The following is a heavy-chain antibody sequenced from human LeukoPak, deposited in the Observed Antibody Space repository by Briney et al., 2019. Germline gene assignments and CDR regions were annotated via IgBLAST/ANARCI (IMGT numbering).Heavy chain of an antibody. CDR2: INHSGST. D-gene: IGHD3-3*01. Sequence: SETLSLTCAVSGYSISSGYYWGWIRQPPGKGLEWIGEINHSGSTNYNPSLKSRVTISVDTSKNQFSLKLSSVTAADTAVYYCARLPGRRITIFGVVHDYWGQGTLVTVSS. V-gene: IGHV4-38-2*01. CDR3: ARLPGRRITIFGVVHDY. CDR1: GYSISSGYY. J-gene: IGHJ4*02.